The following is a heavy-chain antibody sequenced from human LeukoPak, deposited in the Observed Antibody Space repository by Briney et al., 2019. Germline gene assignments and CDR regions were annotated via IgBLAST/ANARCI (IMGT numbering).Heavy chain of an antibody. CDR1: DGSISTYY. J-gene: IGHJ4*02. CDR2: IHYNGDT. V-gene: IGHV4-59*01. Sequence: PSETLSLTCTVPDGSISTYYWSWIRQPPGKGLEWIGYIHYNGDTSYNPSLKSRVTISIDAPRNQFSLNLNSVTAADTAVYYCARARFGVERRAYFDHWGQGTLVTVSS. D-gene: IGHD3-3*01. CDR3: ARARFGVERRAYFDH.